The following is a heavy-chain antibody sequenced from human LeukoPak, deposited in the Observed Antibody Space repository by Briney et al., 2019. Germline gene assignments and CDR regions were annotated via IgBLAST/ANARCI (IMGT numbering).Heavy chain of an antibody. J-gene: IGHJ4*02. CDR2: ISPTGSTT. CDR1: GFSFSGHG. Sequence: GSLRLSCTASGFSFSGHGMHWARQLPGKGLVRVSRISPTGSTTSYADSVKGRFTVSRDNAKNTLYLQVNNLRAEDTAVYYCARGPNSNWSGLDFWGQGTLLTVSS. D-gene: IGHD6-6*01. V-gene: IGHV3-74*01. CDR3: ARGPNSNWSGLDF.